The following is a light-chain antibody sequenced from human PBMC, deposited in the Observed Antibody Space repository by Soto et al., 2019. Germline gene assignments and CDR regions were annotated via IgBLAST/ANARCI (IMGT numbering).Light chain of an antibody. CDR1: QSVSSN. Sequence: EIVMSRSPATLSVSPLEIATLSFMASQSVSSNLAWYQQKPGQAPRLLIYGASTRATGIPARFSGSGSGTEFTLTISSLQSEDFAVYYCQQYNNWPPGTFGQGTKVDIK. J-gene: IGKJ1*01. CDR2: GAS. CDR3: QQYNNWPPGT. V-gene: IGKV3-15*01.